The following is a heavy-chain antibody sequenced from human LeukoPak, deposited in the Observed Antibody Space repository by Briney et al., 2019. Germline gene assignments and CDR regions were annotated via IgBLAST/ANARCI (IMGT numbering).Heavy chain of an antibody. CDR2: ISRSSSTI. J-gene: IGHJ4*02. CDR3: ARGPSGYHNT. D-gene: IGHD5-12*01. CDR1: GFTFSSHS. V-gene: IGHV3-48*01. Sequence: GGSLRLSCAASGFTFSSHSMNWVRQAPGKGLEWVSYISRSSSTIYYADSVKGRLTISRDNAKNSLYLQMNSLRAEDTAVYYCARGPSGYHNTGGQGTLVTVSS.